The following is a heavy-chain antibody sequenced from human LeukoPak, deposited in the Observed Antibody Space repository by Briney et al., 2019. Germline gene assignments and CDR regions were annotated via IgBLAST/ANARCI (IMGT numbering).Heavy chain of an antibody. D-gene: IGHD4-11*01. CDR3: ARRDYSNGGFDY. Sequence: SETLSLTCTVSGGSISSGSYYWSWIRQPAGKGLEWIGRIYTSGSTYYNPSLKSRVTISVDTSKNQFSLKLSSVTAADTAVYYCARRDYSNGGFDYWGQGTLVTVSS. CDR2: IYTSGST. J-gene: IGHJ4*02. V-gene: IGHV4-61*02. CDR1: GGSISSGSYY.